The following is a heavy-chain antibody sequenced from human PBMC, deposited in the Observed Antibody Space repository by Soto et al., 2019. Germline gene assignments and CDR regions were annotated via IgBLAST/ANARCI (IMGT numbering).Heavy chain of an antibody. J-gene: IGHJ6*02. CDR2: ISAYNGNT. V-gene: IGHV1-18*01. Sequence: QVQLVQSGAEVKKPGASVKVSCKASGYTFTSYGISWVRQASGQGLEWMGWISAYNGNTNYAQKLQGRVTMTTDTSTSTAYMELRSLRSDDTAVYYCARDPRIAVAGTNYYYGMDVWGQGTTVTVSS. D-gene: IGHD6-19*01. CDR1: GYTFTSYG. CDR3: ARDPRIAVAGTNYYYGMDV.